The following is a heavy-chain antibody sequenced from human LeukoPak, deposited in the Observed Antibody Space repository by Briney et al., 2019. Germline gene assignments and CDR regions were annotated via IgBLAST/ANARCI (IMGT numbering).Heavy chain of an antibody. V-gene: IGHV1-46*01. Sequence: ASVKVSCKASGYTFTSCYMHWVRQAPGQGLEWMGIINPSGGSTSYAQKFQGRVTMTRDMSTSTVYMELSSLRSEDTAVYYCAREDIVVVPAAKAMDAFDIWGQGTMVTVSS. D-gene: IGHD2-2*01. CDR3: AREDIVVVPAAKAMDAFDI. CDR2: INPSGGST. CDR1: GYTFTSCY. J-gene: IGHJ3*02.